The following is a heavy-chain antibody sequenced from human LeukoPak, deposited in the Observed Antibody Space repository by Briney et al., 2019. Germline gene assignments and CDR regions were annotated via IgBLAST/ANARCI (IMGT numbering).Heavy chain of an antibody. CDR1: GGSFNGYY. CDR3: ATQVAAAGYANWFDP. V-gene: IGHV4-34*01. J-gene: IGHJ5*02. CDR2: INHSGST. Sequence: PSETLSLTCAVYGGSFNGYYWSWIRQPPGKGLEWIGEINHSGSTNYNPSLKSRVTISVDTSKNQFSLKLSSVTAADTAVYYCATQVAAAGYANWFDPWGQGTPVTVSS. D-gene: IGHD6-13*01.